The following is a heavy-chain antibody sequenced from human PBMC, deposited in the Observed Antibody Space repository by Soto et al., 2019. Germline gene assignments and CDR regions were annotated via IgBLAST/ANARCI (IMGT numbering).Heavy chain of an antibody. CDR2: ISGSGGST. J-gene: IGHJ3*02. CDR3: AKDRPAWLDAFDI. Sequence: PGGSLRLSCAASGLTFSSYAMGWVRQAPGKGLEWVSAISGSGGSTYYADSVKGRFTISRDNSKNTLYLQMNSLRAEDMAVYYCAKDRPAWLDAFDIWGQGTMVTVSS. V-gene: IGHV3-23*01. CDR1: GLTFSSYA. D-gene: IGHD6-19*01.